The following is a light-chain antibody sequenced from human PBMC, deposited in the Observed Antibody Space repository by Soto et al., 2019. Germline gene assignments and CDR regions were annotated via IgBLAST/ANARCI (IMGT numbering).Light chain of an antibody. Sequence: DILLTQSPATLSLSPGERATLSCRASQSFSGYLAWYQQKPGQAPRLPIYDASKRATGIPARFSGRGSGTDFTLTISSLEPEDFAVYYCQQRSNWPPVITFGQGTRLEMK. CDR1: QSFSGY. CDR2: DAS. CDR3: QQRSNWPPVIT. V-gene: IGKV3-11*01. J-gene: IGKJ5*01.